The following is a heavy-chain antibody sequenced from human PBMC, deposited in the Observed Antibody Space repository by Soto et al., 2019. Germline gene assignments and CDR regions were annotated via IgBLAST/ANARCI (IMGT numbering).Heavy chain of an antibody. V-gene: IGHV4-34*01. Sequence: PSETLPLTCAVYGGSFSGYYWSWIRQPPGKGLEWIGEINHSGSTNYNPSLKSRVTISVDTSKNQFSLKLSSVTAADTAVYYCARTYSSSWSPFDYWGQGTLVTVSS. CDR1: GGSFSGYY. D-gene: IGHD6-13*01. J-gene: IGHJ4*02. CDR3: ARTYSSSWSPFDY. CDR2: INHSGST.